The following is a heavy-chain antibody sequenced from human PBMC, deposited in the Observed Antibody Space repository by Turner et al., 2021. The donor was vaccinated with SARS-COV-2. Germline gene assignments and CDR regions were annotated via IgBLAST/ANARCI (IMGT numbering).Heavy chain of an antibody. CDR3: ARTSPSISGIIIDY. V-gene: IGHV3-21*02. Sequence: EVQLVESGGGLVKSGGSLRLSCAVSGFNFSNFVMSWVRQAPGKGVEWVSSISSNSGSRYYADSMRGRITISRDNAKNSLYLQVNSLRVEDAAFYYCARTSPSISGIIIDYWGQGTLVTVSS. CDR1: GFNFSNFV. D-gene: IGHD1-1*01. J-gene: IGHJ4*02. CDR2: ISSNSGSR.